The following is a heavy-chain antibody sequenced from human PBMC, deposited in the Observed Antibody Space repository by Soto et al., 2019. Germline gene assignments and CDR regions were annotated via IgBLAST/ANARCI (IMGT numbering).Heavy chain of an antibody. Sequence: SVKVSCKASGGTFISYAISWVRQAPGQGLEWMGGIIPIFGTANYAQKFQGRVTITADESTSTAYMELSRLRSDDTAVYYCAIEKYDFWSGYYPSPLDYWGQGTLVTVSS. CDR2: IIPIFGTA. J-gene: IGHJ4*02. D-gene: IGHD3-3*01. CDR1: GGTFISYA. CDR3: AIEKYDFWSGYYPSPLDY. V-gene: IGHV1-69*13.